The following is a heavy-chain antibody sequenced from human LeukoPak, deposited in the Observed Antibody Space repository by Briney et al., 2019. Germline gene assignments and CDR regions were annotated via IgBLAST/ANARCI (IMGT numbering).Heavy chain of an antibody. CDR3: ARSVPDYTRFDY. Sequence: PGGSLRLSCVASGFTFSDYAMNWVRQAPGKGLEWVSTFKTNSGQVYYAESVRGRFTISRDNSKNTVYLQMSSLRAEDTALYYCARSVPDYTRFDYWGQGALVTVST. J-gene: IGHJ4*02. CDR2: FKTNSGQV. CDR1: GFTFSDYA. V-gene: IGHV3-23*01. D-gene: IGHD4-11*01.